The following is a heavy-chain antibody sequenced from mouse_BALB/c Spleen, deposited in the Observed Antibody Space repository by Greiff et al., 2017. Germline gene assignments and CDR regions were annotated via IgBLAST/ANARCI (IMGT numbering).Heavy chain of an antibody. V-gene: IGHV5-6*01. CDR3: ARVYDGHFDY. CDR2: ISSGGSYT. CDR1: GFTFSSYG. Sequence: EVKLVESGGDLVKPGGSLKLSCAASGFTFSSYGMSWVRQTPDKRLEWVATISSGGSYTYYPDSVKGRFTISRDNAKNTLYLQMSSLKSEDTAMYYCARVYDGHFDYWGQGTTLTVSS. J-gene: IGHJ2*01. D-gene: IGHD2-3*01.